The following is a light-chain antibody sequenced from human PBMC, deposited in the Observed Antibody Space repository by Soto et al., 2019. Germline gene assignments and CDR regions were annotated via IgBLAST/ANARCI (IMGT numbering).Light chain of an antibody. Sequence: IQMTQSPPSLSASVEDRVTITCRASQSISTYLNWYQQKPGKAPKLLIFGASTLQRGVPSRFSGSGSGTEFNFTIISLQPEDFSTYYCQQSFGVPVTFGQGTRLEIK. J-gene: IGKJ5*01. CDR2: GAS. V-gene: IGKV1-39*01. CDR3: QQSFGVPVT. CDR1: QSISTY.